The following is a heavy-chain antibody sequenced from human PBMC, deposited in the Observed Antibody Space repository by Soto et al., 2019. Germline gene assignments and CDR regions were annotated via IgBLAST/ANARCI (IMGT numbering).Heavy chain of an antibody. J-gene: IGHJ4*02. V-gene: IGHV3-15*01. Sequence: GGSLRLSCAASGFTFSNAWMSWVRQAPGKGLEWVGRIKSKTDGGTTDYAAPVKGRFTISRDDSKNTLYLQMNSLKTEDTAVYYCTSEYYDFWSGYYDYWGQGTLVTVSS. CDR1: GFTFSNAW. CDR2: IKSKTDGGTT. D-gene: IGHD3-3*01. CDR3: TSEYYDFWSGYYDY.